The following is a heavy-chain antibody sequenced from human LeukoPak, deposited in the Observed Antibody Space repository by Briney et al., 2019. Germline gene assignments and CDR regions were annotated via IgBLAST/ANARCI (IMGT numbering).Heavy chain of an antibody. V-gene: IGHV3-48*01. J-gene: IGHJ3*02. D-gene: IGHD3-3*01. CDR1: GFTFSSYS. Sequence: GGSQRLSCAASGFTFSSYSMNWVRQAPGKGLEWVSYISSSSSTIYYADSVKGRFTISRDNAKNSLYLQMNSLRAEDTAVYYCARDDLPFFAFDIWGQGTMVTVSS. CDR3: ARDDLPFFAFDI. CDR2: ISSSSSTI.